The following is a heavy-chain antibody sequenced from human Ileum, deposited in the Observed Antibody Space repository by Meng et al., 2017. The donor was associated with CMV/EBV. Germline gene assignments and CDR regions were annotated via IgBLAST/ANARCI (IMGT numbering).Heavy chain of an antibody. J-gene: IGHJ3*02. CDR1: GRSFSGYS. Sequence: GRSFSGYSWSWIRPPPGKGLEWIGEINHSGSTNYNPSLKSRLTISVDTSKNQFSLKVNSVTAADTAVYFCAGLYNFWSGEPYDGADIWGQGTMVTVSS. D-gene: IGHD3-3*01. CDR2: INHSGST. CDR3: AGLYNFWSGEPYDGADI. V-gene: IGHV4-34*01.